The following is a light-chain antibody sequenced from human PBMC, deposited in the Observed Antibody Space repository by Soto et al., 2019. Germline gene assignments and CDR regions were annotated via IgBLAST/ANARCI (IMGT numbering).Light chain of an antibody. Sequence: QSALTQPASVSGSPGQSITISCTGTSSDVGSYNYVSWYQQHPGKAPQLMIYGVSNRPSGVSNRFSGSKSGNTASLTISGLQGEAVAGCHRRSRPQTGTPGVCGGGTQLPAL. CDR2: GVS. V-gene: IGLV2-14*01. CDR1: SSDVGSYNY. CDR3: RSRPQTGTPGV. J-gene: IGLJ3*02.